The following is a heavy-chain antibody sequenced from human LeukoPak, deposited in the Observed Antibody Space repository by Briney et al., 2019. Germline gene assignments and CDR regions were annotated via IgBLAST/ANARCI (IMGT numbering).Heavy chain of an antibody. CDR2: ISGSGGTT. V-gene: IGHV3-23*01. CDR1: GFNFRAYA. Sequence: GGSLRLSCSASGFNFRAYAMTWVRQAPGKGLDWVSGISGSGGTTYYADSVRGRFTISRDNSKNTVYLQLNNLRAEDTAVYYCAKDGVATQHALDIWGHGTMVTVSS. CDR3: AKDGVATQHALDI. D-gene: IGHD5-12*01. J-gene: IGHJ3*02.